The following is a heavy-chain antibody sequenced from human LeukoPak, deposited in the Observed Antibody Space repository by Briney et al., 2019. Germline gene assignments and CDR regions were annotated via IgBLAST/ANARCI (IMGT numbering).Heavy chain of an antibody. J-gene: IGHJ4*02. Sequence: GGSLRLSCAASGFTFSSYWMNWVRQAPGKGLEWVAHINQDGSEKYYVDSVKGRFTISRDNAKNSLYLQMNSLRAEDTAVYYCARGQRGYSYGRREYYFDYWGQGNLVTVSS. V-gene: IGHV3-7*01. CDR3: ARGQRGYSYGRREYYFDY. D-gene: IGHD5-18*01. CDR2: INQDGSEK. CDR1: GFTFSSYW.